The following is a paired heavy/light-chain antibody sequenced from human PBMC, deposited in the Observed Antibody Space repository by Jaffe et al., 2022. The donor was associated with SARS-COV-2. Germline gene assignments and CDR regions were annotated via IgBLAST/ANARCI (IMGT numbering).Heavy chain of an antibody. V-gene: IGHV3-30*18. CDR3: AKAENYYDSSGRYWGKALFDS. D-gene: IGHD3-22*01. CDR1: GFTFSSYA. Sequence: QVQLVESGGGVVQPGRSLRLSCAASGFTFSSYAIHWVRQAPGTGLEWVALISYNGNSKYYADSVKGRFTISRDNSKNMLYLQMNSLRAEDTAVYYCAKAENYYDSSGRYWGKALFDSWGQGTLVTVSS. J-gene: IGHJ4*02. CDR2: ISYNGNSK.
Light chain of an antibody. CDR1: SSNIGNNY. J-gene: IGLJ2*01. CDR3: AAWDDSLTGPVL. V-gene: IGLV1-47*01. CDR2: RND. Sequence: QSVLTQPPSASGTPGQRVTISCSGSSSNIGNNYVYWYQQLPGAAPKLLIYRNDQRPSGVPDRFSGSKSGTSASLAISGLRSEDEADYYCAAWDDSLTGPVLFGGGTKLTVL.